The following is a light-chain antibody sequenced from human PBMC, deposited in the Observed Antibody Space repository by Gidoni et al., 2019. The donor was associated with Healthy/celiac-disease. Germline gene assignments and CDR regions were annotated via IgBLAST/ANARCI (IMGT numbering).Light chain of an antibody. CDR2: GAS. V-gene: IGKV3-20*01. J-gene: IGKJ2*01. CDR1: KSVSSSY. CDR3: QQYGSSPGT. Sequence: EIVLTQSTGTLSLSPGESATLSCRASKSVSSSYLAWYQQKPGQAPRLLIYGASSRATGIPDRFSGSGSGTDFTLTISRLEPEDFAVYYCQQYGSSPGTFGQGTKLEIK.